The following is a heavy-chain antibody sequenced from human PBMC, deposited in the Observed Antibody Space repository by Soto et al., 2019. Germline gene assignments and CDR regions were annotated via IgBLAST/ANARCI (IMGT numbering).Heavy chain of an antibody. Sequence: PGGSLRLSCAASGFTFSSYAMSWVRQAPGKGLEWVSAISGSGGSTYYADSVKGRFTISRDNSKNTLYLQMNSLRAEDTAVYYCAKSHSSGWYQYYYYGMDVWGQGTTVTVSS. CDR1: GFTFSSYA. V-gene: IGHV3-23*01. CDR2: ISGSGGST. D-gene: IGHD6-19*01. J-gene: IGHJ6*02. CDR3: AKSHSSGWYQYYYYGMDV.